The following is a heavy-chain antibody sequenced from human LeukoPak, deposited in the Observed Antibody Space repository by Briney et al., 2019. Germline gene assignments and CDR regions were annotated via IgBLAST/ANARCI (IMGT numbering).Heavy chain of an antibody. V-gene: IGHV4-38-2*02. D-gene: IGHD3-16*01. J-gene: IGHJ4*02. CDR2: VYHSGTT. CDR1: GYSISSGYY. Sequence: AETLSLICAVSGYSISSGYYWDWIRQRPGKGLEWIGTVYHSGTTFYNSSLKSRITISVDTSKNQFSLKLSSVTAADTAVYFCARDERFGVLNFWGQGTLVTVSS. CDR3: ARDERFGVLNF.